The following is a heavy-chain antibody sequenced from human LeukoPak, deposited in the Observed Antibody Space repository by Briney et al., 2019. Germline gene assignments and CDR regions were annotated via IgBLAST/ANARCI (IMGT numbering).Heavy chain of an antibody. J-gene: IGHJ4*02. V-gene: IGHV1-24*01. CDR1: GYTLTELS. CDR2: FDPEDGET. Sequence: GASVKVSCKVSGYTLTELSMHWVRQAPGKGVEWMGGFDPEDGETIYAQKFQGRVTMTEDTSTDTAYMELSSLRSEDTAVYYCATGTVVPAAVMTAFDYWGQGTLVTVSS. D-gene: IGHD2-2*01. CDR3: ATGTVVPAAVMTAFDY.